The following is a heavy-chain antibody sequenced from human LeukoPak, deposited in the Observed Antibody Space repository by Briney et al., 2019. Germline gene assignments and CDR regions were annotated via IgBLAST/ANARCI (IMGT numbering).Heavy chain of an antibody. V-gene: IGHV7-4-1*02. D-gene: IGHD3-22*01. Sequence: ASVKVSCKASGYTFTSYAMNWVRQAPGQGLEWMRWINTNTGNPTYAQGFTGRFVFSLDTSVSTAYLQISSLKAEDTAVYYCAREYYDSSGYPSREDYWGQGTLVTVSS. CDR3: AREYYDSSGYPSREDY. CDR2: INTNTGNP. J-gene: IGHJ4*02. CDR1: GYTFTSYA.